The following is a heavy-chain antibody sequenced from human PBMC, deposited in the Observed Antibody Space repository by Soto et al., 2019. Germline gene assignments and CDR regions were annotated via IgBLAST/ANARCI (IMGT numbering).Heavy chain of an antibody. CDR1: GYSFTDYH. CDR2: INPKSGGT. Sequence: ASVKVSCKASGYSFTDYHIHWVRQAPGQGLEWLGRINPKSGGTSTAQKFQGWVTMTTDTSISTASMELTRLTSDDTAIYYCARYNAMDVWGQGTTVTVSS. V-gene: IGHV1-2*04. CDR3: ARYNAMDV. J-gene: IGHJ6*02.